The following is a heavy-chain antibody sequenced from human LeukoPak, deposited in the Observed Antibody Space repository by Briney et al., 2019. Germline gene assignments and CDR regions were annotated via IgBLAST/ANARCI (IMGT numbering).Heavy chain of an antibody. CDR3: ARKDDTSTYVFDY. Sequence: SETLSLTCAVSGGSISSSNWWTWVRQPPGKGLEWIGEIYHSGSTNYNPSLKSRVTISVDRSKNQFSLKLSSVTAADTAVYYCARKDDTSTYVFDYWGQGTLVTVSS. D-gene: IGHD3-22*01. CDR2: IYHSGST. V-gene: IGHV4-4*02. J-gene: IGHJ4*02. CDR1: GGSISSSNW.